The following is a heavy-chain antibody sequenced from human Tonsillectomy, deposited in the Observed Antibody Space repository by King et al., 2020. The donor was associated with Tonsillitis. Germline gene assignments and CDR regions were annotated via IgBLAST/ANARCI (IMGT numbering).Heavy chain of an antibody. J-gene: IGHJ5*01. CDR1: GFTFSNYP. D-gene: IGHD3-10*01. Sequence: VQLVESGGGLVQPGGSLRLSCAASGFTFSNYPMNWVRQAPGKGLEWVSAISGSDGSTYYADSVKGRFTISRDNSKNTLYLQMNSLRAEDTAIYYCAKDRTSLWFGEPLPDSGGQGTLATFPP. V-gene: IGHV3-23*04. CDR2: ISGSDGST. CDR3: AKDRTSLWFGEPLPDS.